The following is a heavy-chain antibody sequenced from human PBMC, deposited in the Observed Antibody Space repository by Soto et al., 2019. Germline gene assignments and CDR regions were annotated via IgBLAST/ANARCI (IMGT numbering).Heavy chain of an antibody. D-gene: IGHD3-22*01. V-gene: IGHV3-49*04. J-gene: IGHJ3*02. Sequence: GGALRLSCTASGFTCGDYAMSWVRQSPGKGLEWVGFIRSKAYGGTTEYAASVKGRFTISRDDSKSIAYLQMNSLKTEDTAVYYCTSWDYYDSSGYYPRGAFDIWGQGTMVTVSS. CDR2: IRSKAYGGTT. CDR1: GFTCGDYA. CDR3: TSWDYYDSSGYYPRGAFDI.